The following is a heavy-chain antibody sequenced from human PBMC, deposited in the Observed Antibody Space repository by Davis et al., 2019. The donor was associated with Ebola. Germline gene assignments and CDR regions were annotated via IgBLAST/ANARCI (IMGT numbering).Heavy chain of an antibody. CDR1: GFTFSSYG. Sequence: GESLKISCAASGFTFSSYGMHWVRQAPGKGLEWVAVISYDGSNKYYADSVKGRFTISRDNSKNTLYLQMNSLRAEDTAVYYCARDGIAAFDYWGQGTLVTVSS. CDR2: ISYDGSNK. CDR3: ARDGIAAFDY. J-gene: IGHJ4*02. V-gene: IGHV3-30*03. D-gene: IGHD6-13*01.